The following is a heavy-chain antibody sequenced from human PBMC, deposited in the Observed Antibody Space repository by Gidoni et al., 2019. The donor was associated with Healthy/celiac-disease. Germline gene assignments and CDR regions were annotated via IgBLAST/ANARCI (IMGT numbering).Heavy chain of an antibody. D-gene: IGHD4-17*01. J-gene: IGHJ1*01. CDR3: AKGPRDGRNTVTTRPRYYFQH. CDR1: GFPFSRDA. V-gene: IGHV3-30*18. Sequence: QVQLVESGGGVVQPGGSLRPSCAASGFPFSRDALHLVRQAPGKGVEWVAVISYDGSNKYYADAVKGRFTISRDNSKNTLYLQMNSLRAEDTAVYYCAKGPRDGRNTVTTRPRYYFQHWGQGTLVTVSS. CDR2: ISYDGSNK.